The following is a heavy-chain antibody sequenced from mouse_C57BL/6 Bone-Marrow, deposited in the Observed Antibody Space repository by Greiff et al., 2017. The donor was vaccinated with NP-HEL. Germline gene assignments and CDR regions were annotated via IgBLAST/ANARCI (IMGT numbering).Heavy chain of an antibody. CDR3: ARDDYDDGYFDV. CDR1: GYSITSGYY. J-gene: IGHJ1*03. D-gene: IGHD2-4*01. CDR2: ISYDGSN. V-gene: IGHV3-6*01. Sequence: EVQLQESGPGLVKPSQSLSLPCSVTGYSITSGYYWNWIRQFPGNKLEWMGYISYDGSNNYNPSLKNRISITRDTSKNQFFLKLNSVTTEDTATYYCARDDYDDGYFDVWGTGTTVTVSS.